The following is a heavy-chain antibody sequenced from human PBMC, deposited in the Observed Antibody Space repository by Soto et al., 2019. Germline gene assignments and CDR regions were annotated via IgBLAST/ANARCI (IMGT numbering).Heavy chain of an antibody. Sequence: TGSGGSISSYYWSWIRQPAGKGLEWIGRIYTSGSTSYSPSLKSRVTMALDTSKNQFSLKLSTVTAADTAVYYCARDRVRGVIRVYYYGMDVWGQGTTVTVSS. J-gene: IGHJ6*02. CDR3: ARDRVRGVIRVYYYGMDV. CDR2: IYTSGST. CDR1: GGSISSYY. D-gene: IGHD3-10*01. V-gene: IGHV4-4*07.